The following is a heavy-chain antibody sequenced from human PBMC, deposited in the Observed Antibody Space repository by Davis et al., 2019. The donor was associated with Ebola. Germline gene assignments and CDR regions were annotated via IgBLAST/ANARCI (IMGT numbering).Heavy chain of an antibody. Sequence: LRLSCAVSGGSISSGCYSWSWIRQPPGKGLEWIGYIYHSGSTYYNPSLKSRVTISADKSISTAYLQWSSLKASDTAMYYCARSSSSWDYTFDYWGQGTLVTVSS. CDR1: GGSISSGCYS. J-gene: IGHJ4*02. CDR2: IYHSGST. CDR3: ARSSSSWDYTFDY. V-gene: IGHV4-30-2*01. D-gene: IGHD6-13*01.